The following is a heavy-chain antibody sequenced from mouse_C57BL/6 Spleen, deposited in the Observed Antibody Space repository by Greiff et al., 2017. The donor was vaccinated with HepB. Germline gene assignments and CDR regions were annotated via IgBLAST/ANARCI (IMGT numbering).Heavy chain of an antibody. V-gene: IGHV1-50*01. CDR2: IDPSDSYT. D-gene: IGHD1-1*01. J-gene: IGHJ2*01. Sequence: QVQLQQPGAELVKPGASVKLSCKASGYTFTSYWMQWVKQRPGQGLEWIGEIDPSDSYTNYNQKFKGKATLTVDTSSSTAYMQLSSLTSEDSAVYYCARNLITTVVATGDWGQGTTLTVSS. CDR3: ARNLITTVVATGD. CDR1: GYTFTSYW.